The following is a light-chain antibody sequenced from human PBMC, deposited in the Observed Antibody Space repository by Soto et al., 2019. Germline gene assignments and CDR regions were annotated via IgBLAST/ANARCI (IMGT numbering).Light chain of an antibody. CDR2: EVS. CDR1: SSDVGCYNL. J-gene: IGLJ2*01. V-gene: IGLV2-23*02. Sequence: QSALTQPASVSGSPGQSITISCTGTSSDVGCYNLVSWYQQHPGKAPKLMIYEVSKRPSGVSNRFSGSKSGNTASLTISGLQAEDEADYYCCSYAGSKVVFGGGTKLTVL. CDR3: CSYAGSKVV.